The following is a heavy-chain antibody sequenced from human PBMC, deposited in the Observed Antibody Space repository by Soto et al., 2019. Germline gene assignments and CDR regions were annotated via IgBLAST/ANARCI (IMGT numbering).Heavy chain of an antibody. Sequence: SETLSLTCTVSGDSISSADCYWSWIRQTPGKGLECIGHIFYSGTTYYNPSLKSRLTISVDTSKNHFSLRLTSVTAADTAVYYCARDLWVEPELYYYGMDVWGQGTTVTVPS. CDR2: IFYSGTT. J-gene: IGHJ6*02. CDR3: ARDLWVEPELYYYGMDV. V-gene: IGHV4-30-4*01. D-gene: IGHD1-1*01. CDR1: GDSISSADCY.